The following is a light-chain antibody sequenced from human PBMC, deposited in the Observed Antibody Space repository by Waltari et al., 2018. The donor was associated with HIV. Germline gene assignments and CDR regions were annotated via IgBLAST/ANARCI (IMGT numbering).Light chain of an antibody. V-gene: IGKV1-39*01. CDR3: LQTYSTHPT. Sequence: DTQMTQSPSSLSASVGDRVTITCRASQSIGSFLNWYHHRPGRGPKLLISAASSLQSGVPSRFSGSVSGTDFTLIISNLQPEDLGAYYCLQTYSTHPTFGQGTKLEIK. CDR1: QSIGSF. CDR2: AAS. J-gene: IGKJ2*01.